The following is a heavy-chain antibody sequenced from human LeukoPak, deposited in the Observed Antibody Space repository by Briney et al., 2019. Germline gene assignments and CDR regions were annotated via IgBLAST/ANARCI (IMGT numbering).Heavy chain of an antibody. Sequence: KPSETLSLTCTVSGGSISSYYWSWIRQPPGKGLEWIGYIYYSGNTKYNPSLESRVTISLDTPKNQFSLKLSSVTAADTAMYYCARQRGGSYYGYTYYFDYWGQGTQVTVSS. V-gene: IGHV4-59*08. CDR1: GGSISSYY. D-gene: IGHD1-26*01. J-gene: IGHJ4*02. CDR3: ARQRGGSYYGYTYYFDY. CDR2: IYYSGNT.